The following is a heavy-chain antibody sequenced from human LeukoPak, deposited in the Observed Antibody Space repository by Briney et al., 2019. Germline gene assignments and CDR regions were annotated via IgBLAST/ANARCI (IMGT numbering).Heavy chain of an antibody. D-gene: IGHD6-13*01. CDR1: GGSISSSSYY. Sequence: SETLSLTCTVSGGSISSSSYYWGWIRQPPGKGLEWIGSIYYSGSTYYNPSLKSRVTISIDKSKNQFSLKLSSVTAADTAVYYCSGQLGDYYYGMDVWGQGTTVTVSS. J-gene: IGHJ6*02. V-gene: IGHV4-39*07. CDR2: IYYSGST. CDR3: SGQLGDYYYGMDV.